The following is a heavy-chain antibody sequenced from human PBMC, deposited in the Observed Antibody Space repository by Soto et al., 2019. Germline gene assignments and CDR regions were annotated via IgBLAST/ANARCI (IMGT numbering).Heavy chain of an antibody. CDR2: INHSGST. V-gene: IGHV4-34*01. CDR1: GGSFSGYY. CDR3: ARERDYDYVRGSSPPLKNYGMNV. D-gene: IGHD3-16*01. J-gene: IGHJ6*02. Sequence: PSETLSLTCAVYGGSFSGYYWSWIRQPPGKGLEWIGEINHSGSTNYNPSLKSRVTISVDTSKNQFSLKLSSVTAADTAVYYCARERDYDYVRGSSPPLKNYGMNVWGQGTTVTVSS.